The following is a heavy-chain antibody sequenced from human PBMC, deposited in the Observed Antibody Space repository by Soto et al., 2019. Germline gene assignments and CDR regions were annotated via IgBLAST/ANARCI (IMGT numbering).Heavy chain of an antibody. V-gene: IGHV1-69*01. CDR2: IIPIFGTA. CDR3: ARDGGRHSGGIDY. D-gene: IGHD1-26*01. Sequence: QVQLVQSGAEVKKPGSSVKVSCRASGGTFSSYSINWVRRAPGQGLEWMGEIIPIFGTANYAQKFQGRVTIPADESTSTAYMELSSLRSEDTAVYYCARDGGRHSGGIDYWGQGTLVTVSS. CDR1: GGTFSSYS. J-gene: IGHJ4*02.